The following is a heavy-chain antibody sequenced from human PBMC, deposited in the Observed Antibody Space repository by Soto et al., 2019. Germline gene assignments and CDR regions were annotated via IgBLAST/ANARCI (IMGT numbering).Heavy chain of an antibody. CDR3: ARLLYSGYEYYYYYYMDV. CDR1: GYTFTSYG. CDR2: ISAYNGNT. D-gene: IGHD5-12*01. Sequence: ASVKVSCKASGYTFTSYGISWVRQAPGQGLEWMGWISAYNGNTNYAQKLQGRVTMTTDTSTSTAYMELRSLRSDDTAVYYCARLLYSGYEYYYYYYMDVWGKGTTVTVSS. J-gene: IGHJ6*03. V-gene: IGHV1-18*01.